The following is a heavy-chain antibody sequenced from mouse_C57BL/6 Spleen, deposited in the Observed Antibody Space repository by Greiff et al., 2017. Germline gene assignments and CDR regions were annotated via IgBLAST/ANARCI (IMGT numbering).Heavy chain of an antibody. CDR2: ISSGSSTI. V-gene: IGHV5-17*01. J-gene: IGHJ2*01. CDR3: ARDYYGSSLHYFDY. D-gene: IGHD1-1*01. Sequence: EVKVEESGGGLVKPGGSLKLSCAASGFTFSDYGMHWVRQAPEKGLEWVAYISSGSSTIYYADTVKGRFTISRDNAKNTLFLQMTSLRSEDTAMYYCARDYYGSSLHYFDYWGQGTTLTVSS. CDR1: GFTFSDYG.